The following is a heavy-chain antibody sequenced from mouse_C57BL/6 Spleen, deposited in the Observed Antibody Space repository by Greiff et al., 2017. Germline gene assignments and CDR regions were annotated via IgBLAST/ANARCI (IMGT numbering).Heavy chain of an antibody. Sequence: EVQLQQSGPELVKPGASVKISCKASGYSFTGYYLNWVKQSPEKSLEWIGEITPSTGGTTYNPKFKANATLTVDKSTSTAYMQLKSLTSEDSAVYYCARRGYDGYYAWFAYWGQGTLVTVSA. J-gene: IGHJ3*01. V-gene: IGHV1-42*01. CDR2: ITPSTGGT. D-gene: IGHD2-3*01. CDR1: GYSFTGYY. CDR3: ARRGYDGYYAWFAY.